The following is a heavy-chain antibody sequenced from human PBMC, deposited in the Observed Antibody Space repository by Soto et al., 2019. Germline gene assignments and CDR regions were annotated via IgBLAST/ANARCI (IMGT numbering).Heavy chain of an antibody. J-gene: IGHJ4*02. V-gene: IGHV1-18*01. CDR1: GYTFTSYG. D-gene: IGHD1-26*01. CDR2: ISAYNGNT. CDR3: ARDLKFLGGSYYYFDY. Sequence: ASVKVSCKASGYTFTSYGISWVRQAPGQGLEWMGWISAYNGNTNYAQKLQGRVTMTTDTSTSTAYMELRSLRSDDTAVYYCARDLKFLGGSYYYFDYWGQGTLVTVSS.